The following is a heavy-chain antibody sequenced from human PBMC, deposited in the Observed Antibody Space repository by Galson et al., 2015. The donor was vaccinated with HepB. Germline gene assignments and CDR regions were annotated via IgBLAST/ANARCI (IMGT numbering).Heavy chain of an antibody. V-gene: IGHV3-7*03. J-gene: IGHJ6*02. Sequence: SLRLSCAASGFTFSSYWMSWVRQAPGKGLEWVANIKQDGSEKYYVDSVKGRFTISRDNAKNSLYLQMNSLRAEDTAVYYCASGLVEARKYYYGMDVWGQGTTVTVSS. D-gene: IGHD3/OR15-3a*01. CDR3: ASGLVEARKYYYGMDV. CDR2: IKQDGSEK. CDR1: GFTFSSYW.